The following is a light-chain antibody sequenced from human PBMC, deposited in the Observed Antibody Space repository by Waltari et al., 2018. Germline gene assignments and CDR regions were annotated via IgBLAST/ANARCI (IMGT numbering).Light chain of an antibody. CDR1: GSNIGAGYD. Sequence: QSVLTQPPSVSGAPGPRVTIPCTGSGSNIGAGYDVHWYQQLPRAAPKLLIYGSTSRPLGVPDRFFGSTSGTSASLAITGLQAEDEADYYCQSYDTSLRVVFGGGTKLTVL. CDR2: GST. CDR3: QSYDTSLRVV. V-gene: IGLV1-40*01. J-gene: IGLJ2*01.